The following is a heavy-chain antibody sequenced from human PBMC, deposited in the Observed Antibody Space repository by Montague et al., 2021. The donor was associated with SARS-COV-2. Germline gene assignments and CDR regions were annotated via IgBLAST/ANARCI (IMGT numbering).Heavy chain of an antibody. J-gene: IGHJ4*02. Sequence: SETLSLTCTVSGVSISSSSFYWAWIRQPPVKGLEWIGSIYYNGRTAYNPSLKSRVTIAVDTSKNQFSLKLNSVSAADTAVFYCARMAADEEEGFGGWVVIISSAGLDYWGQGTLVTVSS. CDR3: ARMAADEEEGFGGWVVIISSAGLDY. V-gene: IGHV4-39*01. CDR1: GVSISSSSFY. D-gene: IGHD5-24*01. CDR2: IYYNGRT.